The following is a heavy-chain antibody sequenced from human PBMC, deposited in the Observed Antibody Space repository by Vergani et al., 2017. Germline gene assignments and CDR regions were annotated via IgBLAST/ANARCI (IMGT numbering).Heavy chain of an antibody. D-gene: IGHD3-16*01. V-gene: IGHV4-61*02. CDR1: GDSITSSTYY. CDR2: IYTPGIT. Sequence: QVQLQESGPGLVKPSQTLSLICSVSGDSITSSTYYWSWTRQPAGKGLEYIGRIYTPGITNYNPSLKSRVTISVDTSKNQFSLNLSSVTAADTAMYYCARGYYGRGDNWGQGTLVTVSS. J-gene: IGHJ4*02. CDR3: ARGYYGRGDN.